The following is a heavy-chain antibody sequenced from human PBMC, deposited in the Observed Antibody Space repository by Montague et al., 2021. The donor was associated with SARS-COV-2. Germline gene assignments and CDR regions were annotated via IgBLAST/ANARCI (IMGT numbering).Heavy chain of an antibody. CDR1: GGSISSNNYY. Sequence: SETLSLTCTVSGGSISSNNYYWDWIRQPPGKGLEWIGYIYYSGSTNYNPSLKSRVTISVDTSKNQFSLKLSSVTAADTAVYYCARHPIGSFPRYGMDVWGQGTTVTVSS. J-gene: IGHJ6*02. CDR2: IYYSGST. V-gene: IGHV4-61*05. D-gene: IGHD2-15*01. CDR3: ARHPIGSFPRYGMDV.